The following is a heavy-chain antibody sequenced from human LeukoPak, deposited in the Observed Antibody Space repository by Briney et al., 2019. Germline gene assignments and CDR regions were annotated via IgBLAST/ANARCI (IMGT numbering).Heavy chain of an antibody. CDR3: ARVRPHRRILTGYSGAFDI. Sequence: SETLSLTCTVSRGSVSSGSYCWSWIRQPPGKGLEWIGYIYYSVSTYYNPSLKSRVTISVDTSKNQFSLKLSSVTAADTAVYYCARVRPHRRILTGYSGAFDIWGQGTMVTVSS. J-gene: IGHJ3*02. V-gene: IGHV4-31*03. D-gene: IGHD3-9*01. CDR2: IYYSVST. CDR1: RGSVSSGSYC.